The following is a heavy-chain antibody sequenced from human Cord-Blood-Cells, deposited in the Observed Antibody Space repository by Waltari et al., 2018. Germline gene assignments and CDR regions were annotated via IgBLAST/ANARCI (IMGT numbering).Heavy chain of an antibody. J-gene: IGHJ5*02. D-gene: IGHD2-2*01. Sequence: QVQLQQWGAGLLKPSETLSLTCAVYGGSFRGYYWSWIRQPPGKGLEWIGEINHSGSTNYNPPLKSRVTISVATSKNQFSLKLSSVTAADTAVYYCARGFVVVPAATEGGWFDPWGQGTLVTVSS. V-gene: IGHV4-34*01. CDR1: GGSFRGYY. CDR3: ARGFVVVPAATEGGWFDP. CDR2: INHSGST.